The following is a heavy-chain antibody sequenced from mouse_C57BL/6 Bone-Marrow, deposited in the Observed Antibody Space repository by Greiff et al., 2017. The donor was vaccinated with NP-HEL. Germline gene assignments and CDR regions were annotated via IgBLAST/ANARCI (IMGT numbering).Heavy chain of an antibody. J-gene: IGHJ2*01. CDR2: INYDGGST. D-gene: IGHD3-1*01. Sequence: DVQLQESEGGLVQPGSSMKLSCTASGFTFSDYYMAWVRQVPEKGLEWVANINYDGGSTNYLDSLKSRFIISRDNANNILYLQMSSLNSEDTSTYYCARGKKIDLWAFDYWGKGTTLTVSS. CDR1: GFTFSDYY. V-gene: IGHV5-16*01. CDR3: ARGKKIDLWAFDY.